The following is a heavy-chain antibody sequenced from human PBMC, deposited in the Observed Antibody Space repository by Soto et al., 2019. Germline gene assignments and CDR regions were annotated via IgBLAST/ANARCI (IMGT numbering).Heavy chain of an antibody. D-gene: IGHD6-19*01. CDR2: IWYDGSNK. CDR3: ARDPGYSSCWYVGYIDY. J-gene: IGHJ4*02. Sequence: QVQLVESGGGVVQPGRSLRLSCAASGFTFSSYGMHWVRQAPGKGLEWVAVIWYDGSNKYYADSVKGRFTISRDNSKNTLYLQMKSLGAEDTAVYYCARDPGYSSCWYVGYIDYWGQGTLVTVSS. CDR1: GFTFSSYG. V-gene: IGHV3-33*01.